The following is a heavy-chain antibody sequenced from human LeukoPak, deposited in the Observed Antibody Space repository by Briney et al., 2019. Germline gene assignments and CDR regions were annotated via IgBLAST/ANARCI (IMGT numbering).Heavy chain of an antibody. D-gene: IGHD3-10*01. Sequence: GGSLRLSCAASGFTFSSYSMNWVRQAPGKGLEWVSSISSSSSYIYYADSVKGRFTISRDNAKNSLYLQMNSLRAEDTAVYYCARQIWFGELSFDYWGQGTLVTVSS. V-gene: IGHV3-21*01. J-gene: IGHJ4*02. CDR1: GFTFSSYS. CDR3: ARQIWFGELSFDY. CDR2: ISSSSSYI.